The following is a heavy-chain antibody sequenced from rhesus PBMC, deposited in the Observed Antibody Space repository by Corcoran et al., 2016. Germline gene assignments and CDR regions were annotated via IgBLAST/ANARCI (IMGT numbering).Heavy chain of an antibody. V-gene: IGHV3S42*01. CDR1: GFPFSNYW. CDR2: INSGGGST. CDR3: AKEPEYTNWGYYFDY. Sequence: VQLVESGGGLAKPGGYLRLSCAASGFPFSNYWMNWVSQTPGQGLEWISAINSGGGSTYSADSVKCRFTSSRDNSKNTLSLQMDSQRAEDTAVYYCAKEPEYTNWGYYFDYWGQGVLVTVSS. D-gene: IGHD4-23*01. J-gene: IGHJ4*01.